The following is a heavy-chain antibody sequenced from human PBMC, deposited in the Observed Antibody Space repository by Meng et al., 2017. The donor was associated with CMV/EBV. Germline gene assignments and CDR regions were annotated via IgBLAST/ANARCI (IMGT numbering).Heavy chain of an antibody. CDR2: INPNSGGT. Sequence: VQLVRAGAGGKSPGASVKVSCKASGYPVTGYYMHWVRQAPGQGLEWMGWINPNSGGTNYAQKFQGRVTMTRDTSISTAYMELSRLRSDDTAVYYCARLGSTDDYWGQGTLVTVSS. J-gene: IGHJ4*02. CDR3: ARLGSTDDY. CDR1: GYPVTGYY. V-gene: IGHV1-2*02. D-gene: IGHD2-15*01.